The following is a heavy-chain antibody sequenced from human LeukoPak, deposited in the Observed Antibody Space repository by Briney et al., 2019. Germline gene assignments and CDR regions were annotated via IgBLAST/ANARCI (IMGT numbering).Heavy chain of an antibody. CDR3: ARVSIAAAGLLNY. Sequence: ASGTVCCNSAGYTFTTYGISWVRQAPGQGLELMGWISAYDGNADYAQKLQGRVTMTTDTSTRTAYLELRSMRSDDTAVYYCARVSIAAAGLLNYWGQGTLVTVSS. V-gene: IGHV1-18*01. CDR2: ISAYDGNA. J-gene: IGHJ4*02. D-gene: IGHD6-13*01. CDR1: GYTFTTYG.